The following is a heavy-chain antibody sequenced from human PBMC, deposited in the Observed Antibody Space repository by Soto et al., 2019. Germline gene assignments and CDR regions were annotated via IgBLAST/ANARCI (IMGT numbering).Heavy chain of an antibody. CDR1: GFTFSSYG. CDR2: IWYDGSNK. Sequence: QVQLVESGGGVVQPGRSLRLSCAASGFTFSSYGMHWVRQAPGKGLEWVAVIWYDGSNKYYADSVKGRFTISRDKSKNTLYLQMNSLRAEDTAVYYCARGGDGSGSYYQIPPLYWGQGTLVTVSS. CDR3: ARGGDGSGSYYQIPPLY. V-gene: IGHV3-33*01. J-gene: IGHJ4*02. D-gene: IGHD3-10*01.